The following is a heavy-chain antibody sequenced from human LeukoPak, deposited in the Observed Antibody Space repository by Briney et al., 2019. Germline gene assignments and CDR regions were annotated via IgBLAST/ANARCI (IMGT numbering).Heavy chain of an antibody. CDR3: AKDMSSRWYTPHFDY. Sequence: PGRSLRLSCAASGFTFDDYAMHWVRQAPGKGLEWVSGISWNSGSIGYADSVKGRFTISRDNAKNSLYLQMNSLRAEDMALYYCAKDMSSRWYTPHFDYWGQGTLVTVSS. CDR1: GFTFDDYA. J-gene: IGHJ4*02. V-gene: IGHV3-9*03. D-gene: IGHD6-13*01. CDR2: ISWNSGSI.